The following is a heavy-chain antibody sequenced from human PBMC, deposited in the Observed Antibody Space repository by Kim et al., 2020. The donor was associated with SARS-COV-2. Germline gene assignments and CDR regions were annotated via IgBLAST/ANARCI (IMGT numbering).Heavy chain of an antibody. CDR3: ARDGRSITMIVVVKRGAFDI. CDR2: IYYSGST. V-gene: IGHV4-39*07. J-gene: IGHJ3*02. Sequence: SETLSLTCTVSGGSISSSSYYWGWIRQPPGKGLEWIGSIYYSGSTYYNPSLKSRVTISVDTSKNQFSLKLSSVTAADTAVYYCARDGRSITMIVVVKRGAFDIWGQGTMVTVSS. D-gene: IGHD3-22*01. CDR1: GGSISSSSYY.